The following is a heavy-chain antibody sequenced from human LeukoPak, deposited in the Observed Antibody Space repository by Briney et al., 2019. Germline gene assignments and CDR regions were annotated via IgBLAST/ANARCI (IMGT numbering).Heavy chain of an antibody. CDR3: ARDGLNYYGSGSSHRPFDP. V-gene: IGHV4-34*01. CDR2: IYYSGST. Sequence: PSETLSLTCAVYGGSFSGYYWSWIRQPPGKGLEWIGSIYYSGSTYYNPSLKSRVTISVDTSKNQFSLKLSSVTAADTAVYYCARDGLNYYGSGSSHRPFDPWGQGTLVTVSS. CDR1: GGSFSGYY. D-gene: IGHD3-10*01. J-gene: IGHJ5*02.